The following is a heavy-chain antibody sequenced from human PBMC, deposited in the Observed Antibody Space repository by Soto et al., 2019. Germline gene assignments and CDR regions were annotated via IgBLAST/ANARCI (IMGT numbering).Heavy chain of an antibody. Sequence: GGSLRLSCAASGFTFSSYAMHWVRQAPGKGLEWVAVISYDGSNKYYADSVKGRFTISRDNSKNTLYLQMNSLRAEDTAVYYCARDQGIQLWLYDYWGQGTLVTVSS. CDR3: ARDQGIQLWLYDY. CDR1: GFTFSSYA. V-gene: IGHV3-30-3*01. CDR2: ISYDGSNK. J-gene: IGHJ4*02. D-gene: IGHD5-18*01.